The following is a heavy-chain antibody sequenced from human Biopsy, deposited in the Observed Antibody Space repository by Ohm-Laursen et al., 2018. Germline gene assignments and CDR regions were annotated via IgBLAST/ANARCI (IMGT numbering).Heavy chain of an antibody. CDR2: ISASSSYI. J-gene: IGHJ5*01. Sequence: GSLRLSCSASGVTLSGYGMSWVRQAPGKGLEWVSSISASSSYIYYADSVKGRFTVSRDNTKNTLYLQMNSLRAADTAIYFCATELLPPGVGGPWLDSWGQGTPVTVSS. CDR3: ATELLPPGVGGPWLDS. V-gene: IGHV3-21*06. CDR1: GVTLSGYG. D-gene: IGHD3-10*01.